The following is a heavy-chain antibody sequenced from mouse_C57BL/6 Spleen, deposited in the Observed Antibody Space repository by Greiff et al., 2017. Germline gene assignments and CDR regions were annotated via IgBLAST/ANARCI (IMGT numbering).Heavy chain of an antibody. Sequence: VQLKQSGPELVKPGASVKMSCKASGYTFTDYNMHWVKQSHGKSLEWIGYINPNNGGTSYNQKFKGKDTLTVNKSSSTAYMELRSLTSADSSVYNCARGDYYGSSYGYWGQGTTLTVSS. CDR1: GYTFTDYN. CDR2: INPNNGGT. CDR3: ARGDYYGSSYGY. V-gene: IGHV1-22*01. J-gene: IGHJ2*01. D-gene: IGHD1-1*01.